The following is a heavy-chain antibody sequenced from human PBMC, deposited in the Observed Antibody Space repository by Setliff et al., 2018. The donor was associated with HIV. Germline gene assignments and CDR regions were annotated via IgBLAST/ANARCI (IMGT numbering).Heavy chain of an antibody. CDR2: IYADGSST. J-gene: IGHJ6*04. V-gene: IGHV3-74*01. D-gene: IGHD3-10*01. CDR3: ASGFLYGSGMGMDV. Sequence: PGGSLRLSCAASGFTFSNAWMSWVRQAPGKGLVWVSRIYADGSSTSYADSVKGRFTISRENAKNTLYLQMNSLRAEDTAVYFCASGFLYGSGMGMDVWGKGTTVTVSS. CDR1: GFTFSNAW.